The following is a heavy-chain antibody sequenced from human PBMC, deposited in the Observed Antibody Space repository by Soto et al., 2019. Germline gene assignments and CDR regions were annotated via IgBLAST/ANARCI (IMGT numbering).Heavy chain of an antibody. CDR2: IYHSGSA. CDR3: ARAHYGDYGYGMDV. J-gene: IGHJ6*02. D-gene: IGHD4-17*01. V-gene: IGHV4-59*12. CDR1: GGSISSYY. Sequence: SETLSLTCTVSGGSISSYYWSWIRQPPGKGLEWIGYIYHSGSAYYNPSLKSRVTISVDRSKNQFSLKLSSVTAADTAVYYCARAHYGDYGYGMDVWGQGTTVTVSS.